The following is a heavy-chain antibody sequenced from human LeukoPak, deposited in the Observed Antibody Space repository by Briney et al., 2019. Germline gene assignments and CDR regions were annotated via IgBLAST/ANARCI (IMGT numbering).Heavy chain of an antibody. J-gene: IGHJ1*01. Sequence: GGSLRLSCAASGFAVSSHYINWVRQAPGKGLEWVSVIYSGGNTYYADSVKGRFTISRDNSKNTLYLQMNSLRAEDTAVYYCASDSYSPEYFQHWGQGTLVTVSS. D-gene: IGHD2-15*01. CDR2: IYSGGNT. CDR1: GFAVSSHY. CDR3: ASDSYSPEYFQH. V-gene: IGHV3-66*01.